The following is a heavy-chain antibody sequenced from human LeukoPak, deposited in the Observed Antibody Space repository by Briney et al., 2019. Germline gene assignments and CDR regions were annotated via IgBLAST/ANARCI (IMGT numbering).Heavy chain of an antibody. CDR2: GYYRGST. Sequence: PSETLSLTCTVSGGSIKTNYWSWIRQPPGKGLEWIGYGYYRGSTNYNPSLKSRVTISVDTSKNQFSLKLSSVTAADTAVYYCASPEVGYCSGGSCYAWVYWGQGTLVTVSS. CDR3: ASPEVGYCSGGSCYAWVY. V-gene: IGHV4-59*08. D-gene: IGHD2-15*01. J-gene: IGHJ4*02. CDR1: GGSIKTNY.